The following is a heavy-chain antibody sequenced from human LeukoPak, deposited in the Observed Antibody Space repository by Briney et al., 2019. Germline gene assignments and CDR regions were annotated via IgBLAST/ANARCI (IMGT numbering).Heavy chain of an antibody. Sequence: PGGSLRLSCAASGFTLSSYSMNWVRQAPGKGLEWVSSISSSSSYIYYADSVKGRFTISRDNAKNSLYLQMNSLRAEDTAVYYCARARDYGDYVDYWGQGTLVTVSS. CDR3: ARARDYGDYVDY. CDR2: ISSSSSYI. D-gene: IGHD4-17*01. CDR1: GFTLSSYS. V-gene: IGHV3-21*01. J-gene: IGHJ4*02.